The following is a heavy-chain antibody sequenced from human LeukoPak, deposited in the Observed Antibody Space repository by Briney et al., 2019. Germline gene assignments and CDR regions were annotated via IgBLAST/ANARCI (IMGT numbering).Heavy chain of an antibody. CDR1: GFPFSSYW. D-gene: IGHD2-15*01. CDR3: ARDSRRILPSD. J-gene: IGHJ4*02. V-gene: IGHV3-74*01. Sequence: QPGGSLRLSCAASGFPFSSYWMHWVRQVPGKGLVWVSRINGDGSSTSYADSVKGRFTISRDNAKNTLYLQMNGLRAEDTAVYYCARDSRRILPSDWGQGTLVTVSS. CDR2: INGDGSST.